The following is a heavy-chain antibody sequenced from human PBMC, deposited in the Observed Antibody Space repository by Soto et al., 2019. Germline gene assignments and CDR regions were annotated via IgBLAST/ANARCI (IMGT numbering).Heavy chain of an antibody. CDR2: IIPILGIA. CDR3: ARDRDGYNPEDVDP. CDR1: GGTFSSYT. J-gene: IGHJ5*02. V-gene: IGHV1-69*08. Sequence: QVQLVQSGAEVKKPGSSVKVSCKASGGTFSSYTISWVRQAPGQGLEWMGRIIPILGIANYAQKFQGRVTITADKSTSTAYMELSSLRSEDTAVYYCARDRDGYNPEDVDPWGQGNLVTVSS. D-gene: IGHD5-12*01.